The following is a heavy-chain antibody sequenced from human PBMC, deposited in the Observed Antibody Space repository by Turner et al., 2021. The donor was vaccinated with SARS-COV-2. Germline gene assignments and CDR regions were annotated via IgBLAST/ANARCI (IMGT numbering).Heavy chain of an antibody. CDR1: GYTLTELS. J-gene: IGHJ4*02. D-gene: IGHD2-21*02. CDR3: ATGYAYCGGDCSIDY. Sequence: QVQLVQSGAEVQKPGASVKVSCTVSGYTLTELSMHWVRQAPGKGLECMGGFDPEDVKTIYAQKFQGRVTMTEDTSTDTAYMELSSLRSEDTAVYYCATGYAYCGGDCSIDYWGQGTLVTVSS. CDR2: FDPEDVKT. V-gene: IGHV1-24*01.